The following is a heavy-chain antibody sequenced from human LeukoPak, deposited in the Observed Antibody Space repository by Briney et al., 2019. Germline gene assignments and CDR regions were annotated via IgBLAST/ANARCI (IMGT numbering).Heavy chain of an antibody. D-gene: IGHD3-16*01. CDR3: ARDNDSRDPPHFDY. J-gene: IGHJ4*02. CDR2: IYYSGST. V-gene: IGHV4-59*01. CDR1: GGSISNYY. Sequence: PSETLSLTCTVSGGSISNYYWSWIRQPPGKGLEWIGYIYYSGSTNYNPSLKSRVTISVDTSKNQFSLKLSSVTAEDTAVYYCARDNDSRDPPHFDYWGQGTLVTVSS.